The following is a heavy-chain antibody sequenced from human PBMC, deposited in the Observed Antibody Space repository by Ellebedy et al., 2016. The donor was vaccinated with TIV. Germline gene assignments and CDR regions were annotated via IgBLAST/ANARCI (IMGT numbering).Heavy chain of an antibody. D-gene: IGHD1-26*01. CDR3: ASRPVGAYYYYNGMDV. V-gene: IGHV1-69*06. Sequence: AASVKVSCKASGGTLSGYAISWVRQAPGQGLEWMGGINPIFGTANYAQKFQGRVTITADKSTSTAYMKLSSLKSEDTAVYYCASRPVGAYYYYNGMDVWGQGTTVTVSS. CDR2: INPIFGTA. J-gene: IGHJ6*02. CDR1: GGTLSGYA.